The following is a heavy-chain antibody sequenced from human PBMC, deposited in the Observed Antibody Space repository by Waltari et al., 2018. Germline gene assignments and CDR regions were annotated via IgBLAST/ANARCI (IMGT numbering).Heavy chain of an antibody. CDR1: GFTFSSYA. J-gene: IGHJ4*02. V-gene: IGHV3-23*01. D-gene: IGHD3-22*01. Sequence: EVQLLESGGGLVQPGGSLRLSCAASGFTFSSYALSWVRQAPGKGLWWFSAISGSCGSTYYPDTVNCPFTISRDNSKNTLYLQMNSLRAEDTAVYYCAKDLGYYYDSSGIAYWGQGTLVTVSS. CDR3: AKDLGYYYDSSGIAY. CDR2: ISGSCGST.